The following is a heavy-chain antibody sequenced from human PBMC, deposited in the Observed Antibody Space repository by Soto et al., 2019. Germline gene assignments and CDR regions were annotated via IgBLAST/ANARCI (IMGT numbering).Heavy chain of an antibody. D-gene: IGHD3-22*01. J-gene: IGHJ4*02. Sequence: QVQLVQSGAEVKKPGASVKVSCTASGYSFIGYFIHWVRQAPGQGLEWMGWMTPNSGGTDYAQKFQGRVTMTRDTSSSTAYMELNSLRSDDTAVYYCARASMIVEKYDFWGQGTQVTVSS. CDR1: GYSFIGYF. V-gene: IGHV1-2*02. CDR3: ARASMIVEKYDF. CDR2: MTPNSGGT.